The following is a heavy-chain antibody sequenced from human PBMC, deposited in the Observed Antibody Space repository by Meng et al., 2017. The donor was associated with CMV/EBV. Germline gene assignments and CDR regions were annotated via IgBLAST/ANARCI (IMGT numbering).Heavy chain of an antibody. J-gene: IGHJ4*02. D-gene: IGHD3-22*01. CDR3: ARAAPDYYDSSGPPDY. V-gene: IGHV4-30-4*08. CDR2: IYYSGST. CDR1: GASISSGDYY. Sequence: PLQASGPGLVTPSQTLSLTCTVSGASISSGDYYWSWIRQPPGKGLEWIGYIYYSGSTYYNQSLKSRVTISVDTYKNQFSLKLSSVTAADTAVYYCARAAPDYYDSSGPPDYWGQGTLVTVSS.